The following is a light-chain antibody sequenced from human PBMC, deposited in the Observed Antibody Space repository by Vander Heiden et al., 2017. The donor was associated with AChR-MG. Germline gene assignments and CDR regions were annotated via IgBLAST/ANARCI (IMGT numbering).Light chain of an antibody. V-gene: IGKV3-20*01. CDR2: RAS. Sequence: EIVLTQSPGTLSLSPGERATVSCRANQSVSNSYLAWYQQKPGQAPRLLIYRASSRAIGIPDRFSGSGSGTDFTLTISRPEPEDFAVYYCQQDGSSPHTFGQGTTLDIK. CDR3: QQDGSSPHT. J-gene: IGKJ2*01. CDR1: QSVSNSY.